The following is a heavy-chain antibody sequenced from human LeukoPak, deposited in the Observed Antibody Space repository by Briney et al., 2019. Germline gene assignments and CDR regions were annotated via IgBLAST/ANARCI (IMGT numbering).Heavy chain of an antibody. J-gene: IGHJ3*02. CDR2: IIPIFGTA. V-gene: IGHV1-69*05. CDR3: ARDRDGYNYDAFDI. Sequence: GASVKVSCKASGGTFSSYAISWVRQAPGQGLEWMGGIIPIFGTANYAQKFQGRVTITTDESTSTAYMELSSLRSEDTAVYYCARDRDGYNYDAFDIWGQGTMVTVSS. D-gene: IGHD5-24*01. CDR1: GGTFSSYA.